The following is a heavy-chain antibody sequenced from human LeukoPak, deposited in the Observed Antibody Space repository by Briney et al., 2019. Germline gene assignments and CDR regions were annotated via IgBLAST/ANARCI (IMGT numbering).Heavy chain of an antibody. CDR3: AKGGAIAAAGPDSINNYYYYGMDV. J-gene: IGHJ6*02. V-gene: IGHV3-30*18. Sequence: GGSLRLSCAASGFTFSSYGMHWVRQAPGKGLEWVAVISYDGSNKYYADSVKGRFTISRDNSKNTLYLQMNSLRAEDTAVYYCAKGGAIAAAGPDSINNYYYYGMDVWGQGTTVTVSS. CDR2: ISYDGSNK. CDR1: GFTFSSYG. D-gene: IGHD6-13*01.